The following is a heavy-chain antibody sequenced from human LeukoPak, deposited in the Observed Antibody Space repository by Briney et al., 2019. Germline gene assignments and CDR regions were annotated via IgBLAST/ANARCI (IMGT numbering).Heavy chain of an antibody. Sequence: GGSLRLSCAASGINFGSSGMHWVRQAPGKGLEWVSAISGSGGSTYYADSVKGRFTISRDNSKNTLYLQMNSLRAEDTAVYYCAKIRGIVVVPAARTNYFDYWGQGTLVTVSS. J-gene: IGHJ4*02. D-gene: IGHD2-2*01. CDR2: ISGSGGST. CDR1: GINFGSSG. CDR3: AKIRGIVVVPAARTNYFDY. V-gene: IGHV3-23*01.